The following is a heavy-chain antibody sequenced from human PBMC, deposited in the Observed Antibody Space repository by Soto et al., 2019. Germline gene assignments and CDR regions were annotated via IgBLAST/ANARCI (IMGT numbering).Heavy chain of an antibody. V-gene: IGHV1-69*12. D-gene: IGHD3-9*01. J-gene: IGHJ5*02. CDR2: IIPIFGTA. CDR1: GGTFSSYA. CDR3: ARTTSRLRYFDWLFVDWFDP. Sequence: QVQLVQSGAEVKKPGSSVKVSCKASGGTFSSYAISWVRQAPGQGLEWMGGIIPIFGTANYAQKFQGRVTITADESTSTAYMALSSLRSEDTAVYYCARTTSRLRYFDWLFVDWFDPWGQGTLVTVSS.